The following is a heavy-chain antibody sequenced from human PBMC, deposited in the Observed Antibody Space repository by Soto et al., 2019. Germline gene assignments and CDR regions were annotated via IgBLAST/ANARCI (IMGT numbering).Heavy chain of an antibody. J-gene: IGHJ4*02. Sequence: EVQLVQSGGGLVKPGGSLRLSCAASGFTFSSHSMNWVRQAPGKGLEWVSSISTSGHYIYYADLVKGRFTISRDDAKNSLYLQMNSLRAEDTAVYYCATYYGYVSGSRGGFDYWGQGTLVTVSS. V-gene: IGHV3-21*01. CDR1: GFTFSSHS. CDR3: ATYYGYVSGSRGGFDY. CDR2: ISTSGHYI. D-gene: IGHD3-16*01.